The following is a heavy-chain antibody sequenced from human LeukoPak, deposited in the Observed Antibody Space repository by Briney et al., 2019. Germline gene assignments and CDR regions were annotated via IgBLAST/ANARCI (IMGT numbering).Heavy chain of an antibody. D-gene: IGHD3-22*01. V-gene: IGHV3-23*01. Sequence: PGGSLRLTCAASGFTFSSYAMSWVRQAPGEGLQWVSAISGGGGSTYYADSVKGRFTISRDNSKNTLYLQMNSLRAEDMAVYYCAKSPGHSYDSSGYYYYWGQGTLVTVSS. CDR3: AKSPGHSYDSSGYYYY. J-gene: IGHJ4*02. CDR2: ISGGGGST. CDR1: GFTFSSYA.